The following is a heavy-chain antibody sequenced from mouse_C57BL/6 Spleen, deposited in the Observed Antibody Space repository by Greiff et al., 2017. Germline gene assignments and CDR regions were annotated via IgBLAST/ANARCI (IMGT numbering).Heavy chain of an antibody. CDR3: ARHEDRDYDRDYYAMDY. D-gene: IGHD2-4*01. Sequence: QVQLQQSGAELVKPGASVKLSCKASGYTFTEYTIHWVKQRSGQGLEWIGWFYPGSGSIKYNEKFKDKATLTADKSSSTVYMELSRLTSEDSAVYFCARHEDRDYDRDYYAMDYWGKGTSVTVAS. CDR1: GYTFTEYT. J-gene: IGHJ4*01. CDR2: FYPGSGSI. V-gene: IGHV1-62-2*01.